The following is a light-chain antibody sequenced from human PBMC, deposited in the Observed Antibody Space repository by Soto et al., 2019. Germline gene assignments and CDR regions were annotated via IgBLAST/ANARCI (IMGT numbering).Light chain of an antibody. J-gene: IGLJ2*01. CDR1: SSDVGGYNF. CDR2: EVS. V-gene: IGLV2-8*01. CDR3: SSYAGSNIVV. Sequence: QSALTQPPSASGSPGQSVTISCTGTSSDVGGYNFVSWYQQHPDKAPKLMIYEVSERPSGVPDRFSGSKSGNTASLTVSGLQAEDEADYYCSSYAGSNIVVFGGGTQLTVL.